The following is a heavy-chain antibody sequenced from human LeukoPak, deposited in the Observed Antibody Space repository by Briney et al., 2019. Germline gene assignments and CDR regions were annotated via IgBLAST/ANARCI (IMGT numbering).Heavy chain of an antibody. V-gene: IGHV3-7*01. CDR2: IKEDGTDK. CDR1: GFTFTNSW. J-gene: IGHJ3*02. CDR3: ATDRSAFDI. Sequence: GGSLRLCCAASGFTFTNSWMTWVRQAPGKGLEWVANIKEDGTDKYYVDSVKGRFTISRDNAKNSLYLQMNGLRAEDTAVYYCATDRSAFDIWGQGTMVTVSS.